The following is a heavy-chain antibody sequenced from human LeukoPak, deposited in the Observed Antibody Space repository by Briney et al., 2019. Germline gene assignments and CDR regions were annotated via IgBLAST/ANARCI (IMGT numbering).Heavy chain of an antibody. Sequence: GGSLRLSCAASGFTFSSYWMSWVRQAPGKGLEWVANIKQDGSEKYYVDSVKGRFTISRDNAKNSLYLQMNSLRAEDTALYYCAKDRGLRIVDGAFDIWGQGTMVTVSS. CDR3: AKDRGLRIVDGAFDI. V-gene: IGHV3-7*03. J-gene: IGHJ3*02. CDR2: IKQDGSEK. CDR1: GFTFSSYW. D-gene: IGHD3-22*01.